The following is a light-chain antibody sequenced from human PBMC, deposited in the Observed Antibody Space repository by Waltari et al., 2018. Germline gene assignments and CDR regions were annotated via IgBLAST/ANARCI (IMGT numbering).Light chain of an antibody. V-gene: IGKV1-5*03. CDR2: KAS. CDR3: QQYNSYSET. Sequence: DIQMTQSPATLSASVGDRVTTTSRASQSNSSSLACHQQKPGKAPKLLIYKASSLESGVPSRFSGSGSGTDFTLTISSLQPDDFATYYCQQYNSYSETFGQGTKVEIK. CDR1: QSNSSS. J-gene: IGKJ1*01.